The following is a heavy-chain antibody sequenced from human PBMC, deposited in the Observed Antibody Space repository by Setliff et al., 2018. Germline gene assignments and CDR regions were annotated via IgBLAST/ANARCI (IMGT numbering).Heavy chain of an antibody. J-gene: IGHJ4*02. CDR1: GASLSSGSYY. V-gene: IGHV4-61*02. CDR2: IYTSGAT. CDR3: AKERYFDWFFEN. Sequence: PSETLSLTCTVSGASLSSGSYYWSWIRQSAGKGLEWIGRIYTSGATTYSPSLKSRVSISADTSKNLFSLRLKSVTAADTAVYYCAKERYFDWFFENWGQGTLVTVSS. D-gene: IGHD3-9*01.